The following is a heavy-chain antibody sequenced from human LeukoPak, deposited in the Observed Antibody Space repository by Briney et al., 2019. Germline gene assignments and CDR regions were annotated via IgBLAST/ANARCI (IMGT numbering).Heavy chain of an antibody. CDR3: ARAGGPSAGYNWFDP. Sequence: GGSLRLSCAASGFNFNNYWMHWVRQPPGKGLVWVSSIKNDGSGTWYAASVQGRFTISRDDAKNTLYLQMNSLRGDDTAVYYCARAGGPSAGYNWFDPWGQGTLVTVSS. D-gene: IGHD6-13*01. V-gene: IGHV3-74*01. J-gene: IGHJ5*02. CDR1: GFNFNNYW. CDR2: IKNDGSGT.